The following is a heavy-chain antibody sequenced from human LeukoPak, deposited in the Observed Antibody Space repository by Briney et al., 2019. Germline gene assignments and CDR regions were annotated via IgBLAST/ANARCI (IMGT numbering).Heavy chain of an antibody. CDR3: ARRDCGTTSCNFDY. CDR1: GGSISSSSYY. J-gene: IGHJ4*02. CDR2: IYYDGST. Sequence: SETLSLTCTVSGGSISSSSYYWGWIRQPPGKGLEWIGIIYYDGSTYYNPSFKSRVTISVDTSKNQFSLKLSSVTAADTAVYYCARRDCGTTSCNFDYWGQGTLVTVSS. V-gene: IGHV4-39*01. D-gene: IGHD2-2*01.